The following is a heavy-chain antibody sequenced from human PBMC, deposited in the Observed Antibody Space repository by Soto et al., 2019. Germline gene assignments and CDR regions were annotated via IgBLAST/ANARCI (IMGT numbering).Heavy chain of an antibody. J-gene: IGHJ4*02. CDR2: INPSGSI. CDR1: GGSFSGYH. V-gene: IGHV4-34*01. D-gene: IGHD4-4*01. CDR3: ATFVGATTVTRGSPRDY. Sequence: VQLQQWGAGLLKPSETLSLTCAVYGGSFSGYHWSWFCQPPGKGLEWIGEINPSGSINYNPSLKSRVTISVDTSKNQFSLNLSSVTAADTAVYYCATFVGATTVTRGSPRDYWGQGTLVTVSS.